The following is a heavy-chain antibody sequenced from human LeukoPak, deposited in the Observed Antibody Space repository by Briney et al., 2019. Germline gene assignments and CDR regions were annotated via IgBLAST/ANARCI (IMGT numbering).Heavy chain of an antibody. CDR3: AKDKVGIVGATTFDY. Sequence: PGGSLRLSCAASGFTFDDYAMHWVRQAPGKGLEWVSGISWNSGSIGYADSVKGRFTISRDNAKNSLYLQMNSLRAEDTALYYCAKDKVGIVGATTFDYWGQGTLVTVSS. J-gene: IGHJ4*02. CDR2: ISWNSGSI. CDR1: GFTFDDYA. D-gene: IGHD1-26*01. V-gene: IGHV3-9*01.